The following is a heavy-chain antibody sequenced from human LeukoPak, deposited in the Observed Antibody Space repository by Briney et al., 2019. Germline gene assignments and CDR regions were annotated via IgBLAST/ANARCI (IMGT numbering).Heavy chain of an antibody. Sequence: GSLRLSCAASGFTFSSYAMHWVRQATGKGLEWVSAIGTAGDTYYPGSVKVRFTISRENAKNSLYLQMNSLRAGDTAVYYCARVRYDILTGYRYFDYWGQGNLVTVSS. CDR3: ARVRYDILTGYRYFDY. J-gene: IGHJ4*02. CDR1: GFTFSSYA. V-gene: IGHV3-13*01. CDR2: IGTAGDT. D-gene: IGHD3-9*01.